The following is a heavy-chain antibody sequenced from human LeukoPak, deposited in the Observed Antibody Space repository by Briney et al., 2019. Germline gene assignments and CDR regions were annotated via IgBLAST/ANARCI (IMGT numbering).Heavy chain of an antibody. CDR2: IRYDGSNK. Sequence: GGSLRLSCAASGFTFSGSGMHWVRQAPGKGLEWVTFIRYDGSNKYYTDSVKGRFTISRDNSKNTLYLQMDSLRAEDTAVYYCARGKQSFDYWGQGTLVTVSS. CDR3: ARGKQSFDY. V-gene: IGHV3-30*02. D-gene: IGHD3-16*01. J-gene: IGHJ4*02. CDR1: GFTFSGSG.